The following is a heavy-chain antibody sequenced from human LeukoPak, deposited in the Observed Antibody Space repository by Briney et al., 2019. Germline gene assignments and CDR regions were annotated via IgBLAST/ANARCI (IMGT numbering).Heavy chain of an antibody. V-gene: IGHV5-51*01. J-gene: IGHJ4*02. Sequence: GESLKISCKGSGYSFTSCWIGWVRQMPGKGLEWMGIIYPSDSDTRYSPSFQGQVTISADKSISTAYLQWSSPKASDTAMYYCASLRSSRAAADTWGQGTLVTVSS. CDR1: GYSFTSCW. CDR2: IYPSDSDT. CDR3: ASLRSSRAAADT. D-gene: IGHD6-13*01.